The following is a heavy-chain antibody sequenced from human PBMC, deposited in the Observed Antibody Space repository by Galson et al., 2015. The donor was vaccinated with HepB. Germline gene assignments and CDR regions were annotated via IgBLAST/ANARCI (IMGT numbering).Heavy chain of an antibody. CDR1: GFEFSTYS. D-gene: IGHD1-26*01. CDR2: ISGNSGRI. CDR3: TRGDGADSWYSEF. J-gene: IGHJ4*02. Sequence: SLRLSCAASGFEFSTYSMNWVRQAPGKGLEWISYISGNSGRIDYADSVQGRFTISRDNARNSMYLQMRSLKDEDTAVYFCTRGDGADSWYSEFWGQGTLVTVSS. V-gene: IGHV3-48*02.